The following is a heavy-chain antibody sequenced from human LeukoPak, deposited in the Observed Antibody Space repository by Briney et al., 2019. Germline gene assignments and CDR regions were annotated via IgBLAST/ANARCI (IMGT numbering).Heavy chain of an antibody. CDR2: IYHSGST. CDR1: GGSISSSNW. J-gene: IGHJ4*02. Sequence: SETLSLTCAVSGGSISSSNWWSWVRQPPGKGLEWIGEIYHSGSTNYNPSLKSRVTISVDTSKNQFSLKLSSVTAADTAVYYCARDPPLGVEAVADDYWGQGTLVTVSS. V-gene: IGHV4-4*02. CDR3: ARDPPLGVEAVADDY. D-gene: IGHD6-19*01.